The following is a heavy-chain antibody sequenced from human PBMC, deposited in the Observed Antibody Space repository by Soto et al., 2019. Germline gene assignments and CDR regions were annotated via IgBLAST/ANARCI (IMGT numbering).Heavy chain of an antibody. CDR3: AKDGRRVGPTLNWLDS. Sequence: EVQLLESGGGLVQPGESLRLSCVVSGLTFSGYALSWVRQAPGKGLEWVSAVSGSGGTTYYADSVKGRLTISRDNSKNTLYLQMKSLRVEDTAIYYCAKDGRRVGPTLNWLDSWGQGTLVTVTS. J-gene: IGHJ5*01. D-gene: IGHD1-26*01. V-gene: IGHV3-23*01. CDR2: VSGSGGTT. CDR1: GLTFSGYA.